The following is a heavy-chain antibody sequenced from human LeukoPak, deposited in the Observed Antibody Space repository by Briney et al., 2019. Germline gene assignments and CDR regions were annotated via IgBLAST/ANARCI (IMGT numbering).Heavy chain of an antibody. CDR1: GGSISSNSYY. V-gene: IGHV4-39*01. CDR2: IYYSGNT. Sequence: SETRSLTCAVSGGSISSNSYYWGWVRQSPGKGLEWIGAIYYSGNTYYSPSLKSRVTISADTSKNQFSLNLSAVTAADAATYYCARHVATNYYYNYYGLDVWGQGTTVTVSS. CDR3: ARHVATNYYYNYYGLDV. J-gene: IGHJ6*02.